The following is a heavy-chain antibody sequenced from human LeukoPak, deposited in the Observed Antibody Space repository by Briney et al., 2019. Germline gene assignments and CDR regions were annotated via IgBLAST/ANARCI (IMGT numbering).Heavy chain of an antibody. V-gene: IGHV4-4*07. CDR3: ARDAPYDSSGYYYYYYYYYMDV. CDR1: GGSISSYY. Sequence: SETLSLTCTVSGGSISSYYWSWIRQPAGKGLEWIGRIYTSGSTNYNPSLKSRVTMSVDTSKNQFSLKLSSVTAADTAVYYCARDAPYDSSGYYYYYYYYYMDVWGKETTVTVSS. D-gene: IGHD3-22*01. CDR2: IYTSGST. J-gene: IGHJ6*03.